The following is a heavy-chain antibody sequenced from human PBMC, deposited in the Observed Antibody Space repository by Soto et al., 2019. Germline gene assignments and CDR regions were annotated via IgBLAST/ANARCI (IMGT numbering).Heavy chain of an antibody. J-gene: IGHJ4*02. CDR2: IYWDDDK. V-gene: IGHV2-5*02. D-gene: IGHD3-10*01. CDR3: ARGGWTTYYSPFFDY. Sequence: QITLKESGPTLVKPTQTLRLTCTFSGFSLSTSGVGVGWIRQPPGKALGWLALIYWDDDKRYRPSLKSRLTITKDTSKNQVVLTLTKLDTVDTATYYCARGGWTTYYSPFFDYWGQGTLVTVSS. CDR1: GFSLSTSGVG.